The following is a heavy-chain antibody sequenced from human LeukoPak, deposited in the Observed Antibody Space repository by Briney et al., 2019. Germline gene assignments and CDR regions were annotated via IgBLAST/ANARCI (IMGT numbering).Heavy chain of an antibody. CDR3: ARGMVRGVIIYHGMDV. CDR2: IYYSGST. V-gene: IGHV4-4*07. CDR1: GGSISSYY. J-gene: IGHJ6*02. D-gene: IGHD3-10*01. Sequence: EPSETLSLTCTVSGGSISSYYWSWIRQPAGKGLEWIGSIYYSGSTYYNPSLKSRVTISVDTSKNQFSLKLSSVTAADTAVYYCARGMVRGVIIYHGMDVWGQGTTVTVSS.